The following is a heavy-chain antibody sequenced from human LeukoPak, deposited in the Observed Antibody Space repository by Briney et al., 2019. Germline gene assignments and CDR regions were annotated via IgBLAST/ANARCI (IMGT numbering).Heavy chain of an antibody. D-gene: IGHD1-26*01. CDR3: ARVGATSWYYYYYYMDV. CDR1: GYTFTSYG. J-gene: IGHJ6*03. V-gene: IGHV1-18*01. Sequence: GASVNVSCKASGYTFTSYGISWVRQAPGQGVEWMGWISAYNGNTNYAQKLQGRVTMTTDTSTSTAYMELRSLRSDDTAVYYCARVGATSWYYYYYYMDVWGKGTTVTVSS. CDR2: ISAYNGNT.